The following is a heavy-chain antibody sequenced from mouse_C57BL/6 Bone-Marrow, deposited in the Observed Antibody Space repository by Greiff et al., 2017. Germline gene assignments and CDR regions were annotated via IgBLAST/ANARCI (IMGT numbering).Heavy chain of an antibody. J-gene: IGHJ3*01. CDR2: ISYDGSN. D-gene: IGHD1-1*01. Sequence: VQLKESGPGLVKPSQSLSLTCSVTGYSITSGYYWNWIRQFPGNKLEWMGYISYDGSNNYNPSLKNRISITRDTSKNQFFLKLNSVTTEDTATXYCARDHYGPAWFAYWGQGTLVTVSA. CDR3: ARDHYGPAWFAY. CDR1: GYSITSGYY. V-gene: IGHV3-6*01.